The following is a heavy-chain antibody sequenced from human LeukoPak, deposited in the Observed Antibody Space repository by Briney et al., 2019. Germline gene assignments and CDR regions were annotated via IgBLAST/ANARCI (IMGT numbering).Heavy chain of an antibody. CDR2: ISQSGTT. CDR3: VRHSSGTTYDH. V-gene: IGHV4-59*08. J-gene: IGHJ5*02. CDR1: GGLIRSYY. D-gene: IGHD1-7*01. Sequence: KSSETLTLSCTVSGGLIRSYYLSWIRQPPGKGLEWIAYISQSGTTNYNPSLKSRVTISLDMSKNQFSLNLNSVTAADTAVYYCVRHSSGTTYDHWGQGTLVTVSS.